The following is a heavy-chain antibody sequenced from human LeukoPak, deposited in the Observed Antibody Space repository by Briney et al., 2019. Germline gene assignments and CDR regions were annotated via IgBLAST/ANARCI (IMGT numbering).Heavy chain of an antibody. CDR1: GFTFSDYY. CDR3: ARDPLYSGYDFSYS. V-gene: IGHV3-11*01. CDR2: ISSSGSTI. J-gene: IGHJ5*01. D-gene: IGHD5-12*01. Sequence: PGGSLRLSCAASGFTFSDYYMSWIRQAPGKGLEWVSYISSSGSTIYYADSVKGRFTISRDNAKNSLYLQMNSLRAEDTAVYYCARDPLYSGYDFSYSGGQGTLVTVSS.